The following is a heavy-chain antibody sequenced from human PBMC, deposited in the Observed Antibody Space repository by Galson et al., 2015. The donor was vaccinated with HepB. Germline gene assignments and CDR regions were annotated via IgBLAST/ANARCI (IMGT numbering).Heavy chain of an antibody. CDR3: ATPLTGYCSVGSCYSAYFDY. CDR2: IIPIFGTA. D-gene: IGHD2-15*01. J-gene: IGHJ4*02. CDR1: GGTFSSYA. V-gene: IGHV1-69*13. Sequence: SVKVSCKASGGTFSSYAISWVRQAPGQGLEWMGGIIPIFGTANYAQKFQGRVTITADESTSTAYMELSSLRSEDTAVYYCATPLTGYCSVGSCYSAYFDYWGQGTLVTVSS.